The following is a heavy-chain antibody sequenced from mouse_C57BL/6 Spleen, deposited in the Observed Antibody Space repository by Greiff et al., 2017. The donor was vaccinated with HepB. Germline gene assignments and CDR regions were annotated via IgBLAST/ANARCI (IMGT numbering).Heavy chain of an antibody. J-gene: IGHJ2*01. CDR3: ARQSYYSPYFDY. Sequence: VQLQQSGAELVKPGASVKLSCKASGYTFTEYTIHWVKQRAGQGLEWIGWVYPGSGSIKYNEKFKDKATLTADKSSSTVYMELSRLTSEDSAVYFCARQSYYSPYFDYWGQGTTLTVSS. V-gene: IGHV1-62-2*01. CDR1: GYTFTEYT. D-gene: IGHD2-12*01. CDR2: VYPGSGSI.